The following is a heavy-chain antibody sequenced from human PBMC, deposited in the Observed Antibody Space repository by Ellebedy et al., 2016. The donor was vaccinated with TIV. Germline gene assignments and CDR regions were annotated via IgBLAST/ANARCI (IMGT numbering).Heavy chain of an antibody. Sequence: GSLRLSCTVSGGSISSSSYYWGWIRQPPGKGLEWIGSIYYSGSTYYNPSLKSRVTISVDTSKNQFSLKLSSVTAADTAVYYCARRSRYCSSTSCHRVFDYWGQGTLVTVSS. V-gene: IGHV4-39*01. CDR1: GGSISSSSYY. CDR2: IYYSGST. CDR3: ARRSRYCSSTSCHRVFDY. J-gene: IGHJ4*02. D-gene: IGHD2-2*01.